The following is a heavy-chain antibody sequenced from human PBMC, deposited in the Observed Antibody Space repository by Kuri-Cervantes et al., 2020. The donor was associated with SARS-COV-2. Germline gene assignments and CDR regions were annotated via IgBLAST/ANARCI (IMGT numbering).Heavy chain of an antibody. CDR1: GFTFSSYG. CDR3: ARGASIAARYYFDY. V-gene: IGHV3-33*08. CDR2: IWYGGSNK. Sequence: LSLTCAASGFTFSSYGMHWVRQAPGKGLEWVAVIWYGGSNKYYADSVKGRFTISRDNSKNTLYLQMNSLRAEDTAVYYCARGASIAARYYFDYWGQGTLVTVSS. J-gene: IGHJ4*02. D-gene: IGHD6-6*01.